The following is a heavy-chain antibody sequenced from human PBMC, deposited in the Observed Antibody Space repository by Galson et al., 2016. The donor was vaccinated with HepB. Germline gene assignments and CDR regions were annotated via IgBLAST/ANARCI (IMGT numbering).Heavy chain of an antibody. CDR2: IYPGDSET. CDR1: GYSFSIFW. D-gene: IGHD2-2*03. CDR3: ARHGYCGDSGCRDPDS. V-gene: IGHV5-51*01. Sequence: QSGAEVKKPGASLKISCKASGYSFSIFWIAWVRQMPGKGLEWLGIIYPGDSETRYSPSFQGQVTFSVDKSTSTAYLSWSSLKASDSGTYYCARHGYCGDSGCRDPDSGGQGPLVTGS. J-gene: IGHJ4*02.